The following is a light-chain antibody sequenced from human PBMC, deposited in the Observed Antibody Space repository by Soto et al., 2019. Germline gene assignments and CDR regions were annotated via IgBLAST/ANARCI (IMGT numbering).Light chain of an antibody. V-gene: IGKV1-12*01. CDR2: AAS. CDR3: QQSNSFPLT. CDR1: QGISSR. Sequence: DIQMTQSPSSVSASVGDRVTITCRASQGISSRLAWYQQKPGKAPNLLLYAASSLQSGGPSRFSGSGSETDFTLTICSLQPEDFATYECQQSNSFPLTFGGGTKVEIK. J-gene: IGKJ4*01.